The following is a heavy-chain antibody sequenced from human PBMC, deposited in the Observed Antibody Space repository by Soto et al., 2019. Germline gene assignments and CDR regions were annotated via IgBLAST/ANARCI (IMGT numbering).Heavy chain of an antibody. CDR1: GGTFSSYA. J-gene: IGHJ5*02. CDR3: ARGTYGAGWFDP. D-gene: IGHD4-17*01. Sequence: SVKVSCKASGGTFSSYAISWVRQAPGQGLEWMGGIIPIFGTANYAQKFQGRVTITADESTSTAYMELSSLRSEDTAVYYCARGTYGAGWFDPWGQGTLVTVSS. CDR2: IIPIFGTA. V-gene: IGHV1-69*13.